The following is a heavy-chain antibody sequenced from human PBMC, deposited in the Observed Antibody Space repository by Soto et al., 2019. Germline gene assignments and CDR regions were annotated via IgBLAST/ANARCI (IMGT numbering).Heavy chain of an antibody. CDR2: ISGSGGST. J-gene: IGHJ4*02. CDR3: AKGIYGGKRGFDY. Sequence: EVPLLESGGGLVQPGGSLRLSCAASGFTFSSYAMSWVRQAPGKGLEWVSAISGSGGSTYYADSVKGRFTISRDNSKNTLYLQMNSLRAEDTAVYYCAKGIYGGKRGFDYWGQGTLVTVSS. CDR1: GFTFSSYA. V-gene: IGHV3-23*01. D-gene: IGHD4-17*01.